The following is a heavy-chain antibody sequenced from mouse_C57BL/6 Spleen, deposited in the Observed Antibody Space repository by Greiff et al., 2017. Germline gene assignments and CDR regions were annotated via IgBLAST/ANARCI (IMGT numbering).Heavy chain of an antibody. Sequence: VQLQQSGPELVKPGASVKISCKASGYTFTDYYMNWVKQSHGKSLEWIGDINPNNGGTSYNQKFKGKATLTVDKSSSTAYMELRSLTSEDSAVYYCARRVYDGYPFDYWGQGTTLTVSS. CDR1: GYTFTDYY. J-gene: IGHJ2*01. CDR2: INPNNGGT. D-gene: IGHD2-3*01. V-gene: IGHV1-26*01. CDR3: ARRVYDGYPFDY.